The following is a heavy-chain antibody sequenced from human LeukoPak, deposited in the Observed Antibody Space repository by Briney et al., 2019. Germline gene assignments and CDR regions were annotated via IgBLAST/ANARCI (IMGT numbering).Heavy chain of an antibody. CDR2: INHSGST. D-gene: IGHD6-6*01. Sequence: SETLSLTCAVYGGSFSGYYWSWIRQPPGKGLEWIGEINHSGSTNYNPSPKSRVTISVDTSKNQFSLKLSSVTAADTAVYYCAGLSSSSRVIDYWGQGTLVTVSS. V-gene: IGHV4-34*01. CDR1: GGSFSGYY. CDR3: AGLSSSSRVIDY. J-gene: IGHJ4*02.